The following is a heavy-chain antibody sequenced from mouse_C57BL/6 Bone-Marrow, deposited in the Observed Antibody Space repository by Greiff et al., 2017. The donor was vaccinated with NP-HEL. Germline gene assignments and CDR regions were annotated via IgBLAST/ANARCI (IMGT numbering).Heavy chain of an antibody. CDR2: FYPGSGSI. D-gene: IGHD2-3*01. Sequence: VQRVESGAELVKPGASVKLSCKASGYTFTEYTIHWVKQRSGQGLEWIGWFYPGSGSIKYNEKFKDKATLTADKSSSTVYMELSRLTSEDSAVYFCARHEDSRWLLPPWFAYWGQGTLVTVSA. CDR3: ARHEDSRWLLPPWFAY. J-gene: IGHJ3*01. V-gene: IGHV1-62-2*01. CDR1: GYTFTEYT.